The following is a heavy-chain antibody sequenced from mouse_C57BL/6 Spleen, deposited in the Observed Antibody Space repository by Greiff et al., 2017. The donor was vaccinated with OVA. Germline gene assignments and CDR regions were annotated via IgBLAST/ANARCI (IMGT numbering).Heavy chain of an antibody. Sequence: QVQLQQSGAELARPGASVKLSCKASGYTFTSYGISWVKQRTGQGLEWIGEIYPRSGNTYYNEKFKGKATLTADKSSSTAYMELRSLTSEDSAVYFCARSWTTVPSFAYWGQGTLVTVSA. CDR2: IYPRSGNT. CDR1: GYTFTSYG. D-gene: IGHD1-1*01. J-gene: IGHJ3*01. CDR3: ARSWTTVPSFAY. V-gene: IGHV1-81*01.